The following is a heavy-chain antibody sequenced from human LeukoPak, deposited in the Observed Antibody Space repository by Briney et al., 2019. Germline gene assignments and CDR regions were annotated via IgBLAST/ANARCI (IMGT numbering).Heavy chain of an antibody. CDR1: GGSITSYY. CDR3: ARAYSDIWSGYYFDS. Sequence: SETLSLTCSVSGGSITSYYWSWIRQSAGKGLEWIGRTRTSGSTNYNPSLKSRVTMSVDTSNNQFSLKLTSVTAADTAVYYCARAYSDIWSGYYFDSWGQGILVTVSS. CDR2: TRTSGST. V-gene: IGHV4-4*07. J-gene: IGHJ4*02. D-gene: IGHD3-3*01.